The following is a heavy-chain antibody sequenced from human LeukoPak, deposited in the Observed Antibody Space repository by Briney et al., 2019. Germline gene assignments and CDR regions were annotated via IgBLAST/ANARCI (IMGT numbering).Heavy chain of an antibody. CDR3: ARPSRSTGPAY. D-gene: IGHD2-2*01. J-gene: IGHJ4*02. Sequence: GGSLRLSCAASGFIFSNYSMNWVRQAPGKGLAWVSWISSTSNTIYYADSVKGRFTISRDNAKNSLDLQMNSLRDEDTAVYYCARPSRSTGPAYWGQGTLVTVSS. V-gene: IGHV3-48*02. CDR1: GFIFSNYS. CDR2: ISSTSNTI.